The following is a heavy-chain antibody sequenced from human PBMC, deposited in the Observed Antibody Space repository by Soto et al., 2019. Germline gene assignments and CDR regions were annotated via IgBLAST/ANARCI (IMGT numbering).Heavy chain of an antibody. D-gene: IGHD3-9*01. CDR2: ISYDGSNK. V-gene: IGHV3-30*18. Sequence: GGSLRLSCAASGFTFSRYGMHWVRQAPGTGLEWVAVISYDGSNKYYADSVKGRFTISRDNSKNTLYLQMNSLRAEDTAVYYCAKDERYLDWFFAYRGQGTLVTVFS. CDR1: GFTFSRYG. J-gene: IGHJ4*02. CDR3: AKDERYLDWFFAY.